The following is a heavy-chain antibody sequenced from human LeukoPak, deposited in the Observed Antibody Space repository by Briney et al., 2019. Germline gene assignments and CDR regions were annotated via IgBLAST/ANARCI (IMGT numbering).Heavy chain of an antibody. J-gene: IGHJ5*02. CDR3: ARDLKYQLLYENWFDP. CDR2: ISYDGSNK. Sequence: PERSLRVSCAASGFTFSGYAMHWVRQAPGKGVECVAVISYDGSNKYYADSVKGRFTISRDNSKNTLCLQMNSLRAEDAAVYYCARDLKYQLLYENWFDPWGQGTLVTVSS. CDR1: GFTFSGYA. D-gene: IGHD2-2*02. V-gene: IGHV3-30-3*01.